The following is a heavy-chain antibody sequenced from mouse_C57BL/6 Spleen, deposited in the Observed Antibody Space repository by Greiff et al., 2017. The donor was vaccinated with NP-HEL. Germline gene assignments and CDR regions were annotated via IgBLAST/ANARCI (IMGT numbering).Heavy chain of an antibody. CDR2: INYDGSST. J-gene: IGHJ4*01. CDR1: GFTFSDYY. CDR3: ARSIYYYAMDY. V-gene: IGHV5-16*01. Sequence: DVQLVESEGGLVQPGSSMKLSCTASGFTFSDYYMAWVRQVPEKGLEWVANINYDGSSTYYLDSLKSRFIISRDNAKNILYLQMSSLKSEDTATYYCARSIYYYAMDYWGQGTSVTVSS.